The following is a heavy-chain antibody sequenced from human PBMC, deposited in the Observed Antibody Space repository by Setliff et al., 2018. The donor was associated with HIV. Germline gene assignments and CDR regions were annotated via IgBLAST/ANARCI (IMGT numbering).Heavy chain of an antibody. J-gene: IGHJ6*03. CDR2: IYHTGST. CDR3: ARGVLITKRVTQTGGYYYYTDV. Sequence: SETLSLTCVVSGNSISSGYYWGWVRQPPGKGLEWIGSIYHTGSTYYNPPLKSRVTISTGTSNNQFSLTLSSVTAADTAVYYCARGVLITKRVTQTGGYYYYTDVWGKGTTVTVSS. CDR1: GNSISSGYY. D-gene: IGHD2-21*02. V-gene: IGHV4-38-2*01.